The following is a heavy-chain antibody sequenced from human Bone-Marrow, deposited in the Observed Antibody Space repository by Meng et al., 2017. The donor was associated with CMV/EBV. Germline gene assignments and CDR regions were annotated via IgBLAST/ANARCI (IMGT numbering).Heavy chain of an antibody. J-gene: IGHJ4*02. D-gene: IGHD6-6*01. CDR1: GGSLSSTAYY. CDR2: IYDSENT. CDR3: ARPTYTISSPFDY. V-gene: IGHV4-39*07. Sequence: GSLRLSCTVSGGSLSSTAYYWGWIRQPPGKGLEYIGTIYDSENTFYNPSLRGRLTISVDTSKNQFSLKLTSVTAADTAVYYCARPTYTISSPFDYWGQGSLVTVSS.